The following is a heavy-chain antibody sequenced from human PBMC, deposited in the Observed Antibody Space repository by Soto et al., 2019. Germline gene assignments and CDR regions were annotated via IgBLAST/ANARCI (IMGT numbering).Heavy chain of an antibody. CDR2: IWYDGSNK. J-gene: IGHJ4*02. Sequence: PGGPLRLSCAASGFTFSSYGMHWFRQAPVKVLEWVAVIWYDGSNKYDADSVKGRVTISRDNSKNTPYLQMNSLRAEDTAVYYCARAKYDFWSGYYMGPDYWGEGTLATVSS. D-gene: IGHD3-3*01. V-gene: IGHV3-33*01. CDR1: GFTFSSYG. CDR3: ARAKYDFWSGYYMGPDY.